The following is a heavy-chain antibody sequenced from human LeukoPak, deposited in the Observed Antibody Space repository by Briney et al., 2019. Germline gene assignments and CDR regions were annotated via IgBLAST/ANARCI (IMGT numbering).Heavy chain of an antibody. CDR2: IKPGGNEI. J-gene: IGHJ4*02. CDR1: GLTFRSYW. CDR3: MCWGTDNH. Sequence: SGGSLRLSCTFSGLTFRSYWMNWVRQAPGKGLEWVANIKPGGNEIRSVDSVKGRYIISRDNAKNSLDLQMSSLRVEDTAVYYCMCWGTDNHWGQGILVTVSS. V-gene: IGHV3-7*01. D-gene: IGHD7-27*01.